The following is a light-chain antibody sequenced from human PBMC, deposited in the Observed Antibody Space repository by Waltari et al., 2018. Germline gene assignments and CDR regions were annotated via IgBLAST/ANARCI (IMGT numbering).Light chain of an antibody. J-gene: IGLJ3*02. Sequence: QSVLTQPPSASGTPGQRVTISCSGSSSNIGSNLVNWYQQFPGKAPKLLIYRGEPRPSGVPDRFSGSKSGTSASLAINGLQSEDEAAYYCAAWDDSLHGHWVFGGGTKVTVL. V-gene: IGLV1-44*01. CDR1: SSNIGSNL. CDR3: AAWDDSLHGHWV. CDR2: RGE.